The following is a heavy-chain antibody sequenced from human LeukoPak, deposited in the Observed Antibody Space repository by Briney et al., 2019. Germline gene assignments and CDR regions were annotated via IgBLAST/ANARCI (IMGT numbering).Heavy chain of an antibody. CDR1: GFTFSSYG. Sequence: PGGSLRLSCAASGFTFSSYGMHWVRQAPGKGLEWVAVISYDGSNKYYADSVKGRFTISRDNSKNTLFLQMNSLRAEDTAVYYCARGNYYNSGSLDYWGQGTLVTVSS. CDR3: ARGNYYNSGSLDY. CDR2: ISYDGSNK. D-gene: IGHD3-10*01. J-gene: IGHJ4*02. V-gene: IGHV3-30*03.